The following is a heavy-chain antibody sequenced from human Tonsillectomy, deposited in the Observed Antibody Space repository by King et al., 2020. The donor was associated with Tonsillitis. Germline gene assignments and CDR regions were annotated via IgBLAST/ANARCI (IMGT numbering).Heavy chain of an antibody. CDR1: GYTFTGHY. D-gene: IGHD5-24*01. CDR2: INPNTGGT. J-gene: IGHJ3*02. CDR3: AKVGDLRDGAFDI. V-gene: IGHV1-2*02. Sequence: VQLVQSGAEVKKPGASMKVSCKASGYTFTGHYIQWGRQAPGQGLEWMGWINPNTGGTNFAWKFQGRVTMTSDTSLSTAQMELTRLRSDDTAVYFCAKVGDLRDGAFDIWGQGTMVTVSS.